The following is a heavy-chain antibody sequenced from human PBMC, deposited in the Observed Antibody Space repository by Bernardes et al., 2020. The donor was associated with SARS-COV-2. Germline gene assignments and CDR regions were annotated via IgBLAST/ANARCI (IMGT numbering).Heavy chain of an antibody. CDR3: VSQYEGTAGHFDH. D-gene: IGHD6-13*01. V-gene: IGHV3-20*04. CDR2: INWNGGSI. CDR1: GFIFDDCG. J-gene: IGHJ4*02. Sequence: GGSLRLSCAASGFIFDDCGMSWVRQAPGKGLEWVSGINWNGGSIGYADSVKGRFTISRDNAKHSLYLQMHSLRAEDTALYYCVSQYEGTAGHFDHWGQGTLVTVSS.